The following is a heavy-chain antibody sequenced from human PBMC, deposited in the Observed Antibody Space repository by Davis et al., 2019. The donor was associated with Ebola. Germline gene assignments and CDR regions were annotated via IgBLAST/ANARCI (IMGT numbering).Heavy chain of an antibody. Sequence: PGGSLRLSCAVSGFSFRDYGMHWVRQAPGKGLEWVAVIWYDGSTKYYADSVKRRFTISRDNSKITLYLQMNSLRAEDTAVYYCARVWAAAGTYGWRASGDYWGQGTLVTVSS. V-gene: IGHV3-33*08. D-gene: IGHD6-13*01. CDR2: IWYDGSTK. J-gene: IGHJ4*02. CDR3: ARVWAAAGTYGWRASGDY. CDR1: GFSFRDYG.